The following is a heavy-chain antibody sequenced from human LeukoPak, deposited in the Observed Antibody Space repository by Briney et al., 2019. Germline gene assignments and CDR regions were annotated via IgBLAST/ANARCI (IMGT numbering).Heavy chain of an antibody. V-gene: IGHV1-69*05. Sequence: ASVKVSCKASGGTFSSYAISWVRQAPGQGLEWMGGIIPIFGTANYAQKFQGRVTITTDESTSTAYMELSSLRSEDTAVYYCARDPGLMVRGYYYYMDVWGKGTTVTVSS. J-gene: IGHJ6*03. D-gene: IGHD3-10*01. CDR2: IIPIFGTA. CDR1: GGTFSSYA. CDR3: ARDPGLMVRGYYYYMDV.